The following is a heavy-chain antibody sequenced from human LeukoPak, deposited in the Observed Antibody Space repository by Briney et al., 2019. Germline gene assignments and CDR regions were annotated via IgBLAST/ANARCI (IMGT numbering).Heavy chain of an antibody. CDR3: ARDREEDYYMDV. Sequence: GGSLRLSCAASGFTFNRYSMNWVRQAPGKGLEWVSAISSSSRYIYYADSVKGRFTISRDNAKNSLYLQMNSLRAEDTAVYYCARDREEDYYMDVWGKGTTVTVSS. CDR2: ISSSSRYI. J-gene: IGHJ6*03. V-gene: IGHV3-21*01. CDR1: GFTFNRYS.